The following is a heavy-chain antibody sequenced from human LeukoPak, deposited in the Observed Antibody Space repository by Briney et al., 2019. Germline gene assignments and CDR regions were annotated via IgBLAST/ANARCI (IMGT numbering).Heavy chain of an antibody. CDR1: GGSISSGSYY. CDR3: ARRQRGYSSYYYYYYMDV. J-gene: IGHJ6*03. CDR2: IYYSGST. V-gene: IGHV4-61*10. Sequence: SQTLSLTCTVSGGSISSGSYYWSWIRQPAGKGLEWIGYIYYSGSTNYNPSLKSRVTISVDTSKNQFSLKLSSVTAADTAVYYCARRQRGYSSYYYYYYMDVWGKGTTVTVSS. D-gene: IGHD5-18*01.